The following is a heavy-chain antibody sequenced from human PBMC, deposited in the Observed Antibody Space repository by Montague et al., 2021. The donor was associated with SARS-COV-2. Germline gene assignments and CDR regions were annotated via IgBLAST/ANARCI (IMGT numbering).Heavy chain of an antibody. J-gene: IGHJ4*02. CDR2: INQSGRT. V-gene: IGHV4-34*01. CDR1: GGSFSGYY. Sequence: ETLSLTCAVYGGSFSGYYWSWIRQPPEKGLEWIGEINQSGRTNNNPSLKSRVIISVDTSKNQFSLKLSSVTAADTAVYYCARRGSSVWGVTVSAELDYWGQGIRVIVSS. D-gene: IGHD3-10*01. CDR3: ARRGSSVWGVTVSAELDY.